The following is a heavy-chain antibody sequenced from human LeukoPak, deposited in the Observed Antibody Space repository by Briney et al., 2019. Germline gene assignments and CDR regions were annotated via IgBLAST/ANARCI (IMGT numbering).Heavy chain of an antibody. Sequence: SQTLSLTCAISGDSVSSKSAAWNWIRQSPSRGLEWLGRTYYRSTWYNDYAVSVRGRITVNPDTSKNQFSPHLNSVTPEDTAVYYCARRLTQYDCFDPWGQGILVTVSS. V-gene: IGHV6-1*01. CDR3: ARRLTQYDCFDP. CDR1: GDSVSSKSAA. J-gene: IGHJ5*02. CDR2: TYYRSTWYN. D-gene: IGHD2-2*01.